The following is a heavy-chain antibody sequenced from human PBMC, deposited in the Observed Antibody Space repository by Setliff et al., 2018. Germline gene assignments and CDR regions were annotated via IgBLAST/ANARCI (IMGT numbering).Heavy chain of an antibody. CDR1: RFTFSSYA. V-gene: IGHV3-7*01. J-gene: IGHJ4*02. CDR2: IKQDGSEK. CDR3: ARDGGEY. Sequence: PGGSLRLSCAASRFTFSSYAMSWVRQAPGKGLEWVANIKQDGSEKYYVDSVKGRFTISRDNAKNSLYLQMNSLRAEDTAAYYCARDGGEYWGQGTLVTVS. D-gene: IGHD3-16*01.